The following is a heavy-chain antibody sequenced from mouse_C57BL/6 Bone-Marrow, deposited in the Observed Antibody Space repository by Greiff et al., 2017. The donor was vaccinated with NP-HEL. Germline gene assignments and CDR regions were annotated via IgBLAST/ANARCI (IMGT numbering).Heavy chain of an antibody. CDR2: IYPRSGNT. Sequence: VQLQQSGAELARPGASVKLSCKASGYTFTSYGISWVKQRTGQGLEWIGEIYPRSGNTYYNEKFKGKATLTADKSSSTAYMELRSLTSEDSAVYFCARRNGSTWFAYWGQGTLVTVSA. CDR1: GYTFTSYG. J-gene: IGHJ3*01. CDR3: ARRNGSTWFAY. V-gene: IGHV1-81*01. D-gene: IGHD1-1*01.